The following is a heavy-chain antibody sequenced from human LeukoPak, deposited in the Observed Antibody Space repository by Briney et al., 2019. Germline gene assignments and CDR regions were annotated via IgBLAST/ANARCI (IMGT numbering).Heavy chain of an antibody. CDR1: GGSSSGYY. CDR3: ARNYYDSSGQGRGYYYYMDV. CDR2: INHSGST. J-gene: IGHJ6*03. Sequence: SETLSLTCAVYGGSSSGYYWSWIRQPPGKGLEWIGEINHSGSTNYNPSLKSRVTISVDTSKNQFSLKLSSVTAADTAVYYCARNYYDSSGQGRGYYYYMDVWGKGTTVTVSS. D-gene: IGHD3-22*01. V-gene: IGHV4-34*01.